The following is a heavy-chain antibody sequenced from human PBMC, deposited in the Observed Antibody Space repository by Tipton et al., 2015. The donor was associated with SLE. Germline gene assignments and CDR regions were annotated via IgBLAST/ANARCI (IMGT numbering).Heavy chain of an antibody. CDR3: AKGYSYGASDFDC. V-gene: IGHV3-30*02. D-gene: IGHD5-18*01. J-gene: IGHJ4*02. CDR1: GFTFSSYG. CDR2: IRYDGSNK. Sequence: SLRLSCAASGFTFSSYGMHWVRQAPGKGLEWVAFIRYDGSNKYYADSVKGRFTISRDNSKNTLYLQMNSLRAEDTAVYYCAKGYSYGASDFDCWGQGTLVTVSS.